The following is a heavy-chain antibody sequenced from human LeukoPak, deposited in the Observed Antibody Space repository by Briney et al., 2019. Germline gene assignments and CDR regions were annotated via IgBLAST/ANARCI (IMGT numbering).Heavy chain of an antibody. CDR1: GGSFSGYY. Sequence: SETLSLTCAVYGGSFSGYYWSWIRQPPGKGLEWIGEINHSGSTNYSPSLKSRVTISVDTSKNQFSLKLSSVTAADTAVYYCARARYYDYVWGSYRRYDYWGQGTLVTVSS. CDR3: ARARYYDYVWGSYRRYDY. J-gene: IGHJ4*02. CDR2: INHSGST. D-gene: IGHD3-16*02. V-gene: IGHV4-34*01.